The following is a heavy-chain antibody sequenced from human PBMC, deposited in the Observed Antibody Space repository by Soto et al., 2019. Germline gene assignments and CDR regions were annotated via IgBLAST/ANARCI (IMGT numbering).Heavy chain of an antibody. CDR3: SRDFTASGTYAVDC. D-gene: IGHD3-10*01. CDR2: IYYSGST. V-gene: IGHV4-61*01. CDR1: GGSVSSGSYY. J-gene: IGHJ4*02. Sequence: SETLSLTCTVSGGSVSSGSYYWSWIRQPPGKGLEWIGYIYYSGSTNYNPSLKSRVTISVDTSKNQFSLKLSSVTAADTAVYYCSRDFTASGTYAVDCWGQGTPVTVSS.